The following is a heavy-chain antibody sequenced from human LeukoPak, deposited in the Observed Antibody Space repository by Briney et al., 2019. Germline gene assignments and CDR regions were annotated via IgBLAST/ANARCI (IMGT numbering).Heavy chain of an antibody. CDR1: GDSISSYY. D-gene: IGHD3-9*01. V-gene: IGHV4-59*01. CDR3: ARIDIDWYFDL. Sequence: PSETLSLTCTVSGDSISSYYWSWIRQPPGKGLEWIGYVFYTGTTNYNPSLKSRVTISVDTSKNQFSLKMSSVTAADTAVYYCARIDIDWYFDLWGRGTLVTVSS. CDR2: VFYTGTT. J-gene: IGHJ2*01.